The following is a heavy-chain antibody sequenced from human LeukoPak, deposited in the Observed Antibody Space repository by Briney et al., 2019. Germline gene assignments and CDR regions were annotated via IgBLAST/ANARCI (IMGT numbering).Heavy chain of an antibody. V-gene: IGHV4-34*01. D-gene: IGHD3-3*01. CDR2: INHSGST. J-gene: IGHJ4*02. CDR3: ARLLRGQYYDFWSGIYFDY. CDR1: GGSFRGYY. Sequence: PSETLSLTCAVYGGSFRGYYWSWIRQPPGKGLEWIGEINHSGSTNYNPSLKSRVTISVDTSKNQFSLKLSSVTAADTAVYYCARLLRGQYYDFWSGIYFDYWGQGTLVTVSS.